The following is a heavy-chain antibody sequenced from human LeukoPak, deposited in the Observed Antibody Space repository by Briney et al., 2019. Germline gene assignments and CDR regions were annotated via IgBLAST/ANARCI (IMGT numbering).Heavy chain of an antibody. D-gene: IGHD6-19*01. CDR2: ISGSGGST. J-gene: IGHJ2*01. CDR3: ARNPVAGMSWYFDL. V-gene: IGHV3-23*01. Sequence: GGSLRLSCAASGFTFSSYGMSWVRQAPGKGLEWVSAISGSGGSTYYADSVKGRFTISRDNSKNTLYLQMNSLRAEDTAVYYCARNPVAGMSWYFDLWGRGTLVTVSS. CDR1: GFTFSSYG.